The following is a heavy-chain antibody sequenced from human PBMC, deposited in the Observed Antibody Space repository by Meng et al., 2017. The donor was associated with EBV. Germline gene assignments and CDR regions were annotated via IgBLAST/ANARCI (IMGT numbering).Heavy chain of an antibody. CDR3: ASESGRGFTPDY. CDR2: LIPMSDAP. CDR1: GGTFRSDA. D-gene: IGHD3-10*01. Sequence: VQCVQSGAEVKKPGHSVKVSCNTSGGTFRSDAISWVRQAPGQGLEWMGGLIPMSDAPHYAQKFQGRVTITADESTSTHYMDLSGLRSEDTAVYYCASESGRGFTPDYWGQGTLVTVSS. J-gene: IGHJ4*02. V-gene: IGHV1-69*01.